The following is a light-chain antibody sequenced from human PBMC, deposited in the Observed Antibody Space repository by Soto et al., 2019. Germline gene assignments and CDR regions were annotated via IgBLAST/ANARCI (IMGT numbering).Light chain of an antibody. CDR2: WAS. Sequence: DIVLTQSPGSLAVSLGETATIKCKSSQSVLRGSNSKNLLAWHQQKPGQPPKVLIYWASSREGGVPDRFRGSGSGTDFTLTITNVQADDVAVYYCQQYFTTPQTVGPGTKGEIK. CDR1: QSVLRGSNSKNL. CDR3: QQYFTTPQT. J-gene: IGKJ2*01. V-gene: IGKV4-1*01.